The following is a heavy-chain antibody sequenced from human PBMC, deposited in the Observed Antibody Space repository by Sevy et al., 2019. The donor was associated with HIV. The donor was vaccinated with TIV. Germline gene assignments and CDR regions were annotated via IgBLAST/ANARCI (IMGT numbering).Heavy chain of an antibody. Sequence: GGSLRLSCAASGFTFSSYAMSWVRQAPGKGLEWVSAFSGSGGSTYYADSVKGRFTISRDNSKNTLYLQMNSLRAEDTAVYYCAKVPRISMVRGDYFDYWGQGTLVTVSS. CDR3: AKVPRISMVRGDYFDY. V-gene: IGHV3-23*01. CDR1: GFTFSSYA. J-gene: IGHJ4*02. CDR2: FSGSGGST. D-gene: IGHD3-10*01.